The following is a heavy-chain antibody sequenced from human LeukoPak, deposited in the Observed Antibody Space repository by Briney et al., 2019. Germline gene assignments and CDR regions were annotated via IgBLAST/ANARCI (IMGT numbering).Heavy chain of an antibody. Sequence: SDTLSLTCAVSGYSISSSNWWGWIRQPPGKGLEWIGYIYYSGSIYYNPSLKSRVTMSVDTSKNQFSLKLSSVTAVDTAVYYCARVTTTYYYYYGMDVWGQGTTVTVSS. D-gene: IGHD4-11*01. CDR1: GYSISSSNW. J-gene: IGHJ6*02. CDR3: ARVTTTYYYYYGMDV. V-gene: IGHV4-28*05. CDR2: IYYSGSI.